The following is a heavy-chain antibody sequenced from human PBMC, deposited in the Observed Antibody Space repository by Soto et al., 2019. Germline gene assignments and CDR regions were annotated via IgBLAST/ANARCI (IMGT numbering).Heavy chain of an antibody. CDR3: ARYIYGQGFKA. Sequence: QVQLVQSGAEVKKPGASVKVSCKASGDTFTNFDLNWVRQATGQGLEWMGWMRANSGDTGHAQKFQGRVSMTRSTSISTAYMELSSLRAGDTAVYYCARYIYGQGFKAWGQGTLVIVSS. D-gene: IGHD5-18*01. CDR2: MRANSGDT. J-gene: IGHJ5*02. V-gene: IGHV1-8*01. CDR1: GDTFTNFD.